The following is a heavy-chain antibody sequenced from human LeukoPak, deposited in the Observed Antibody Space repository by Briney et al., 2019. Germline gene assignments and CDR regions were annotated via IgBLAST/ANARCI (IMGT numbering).Heavy chain of an antibody. CDR1: GFTFSSYS. J-gene: IGHJ6*03. CDR3: ARGQWLVPRTRDYYMDV. CDR2: ISTSSSYI. V-gene: IGHV3-21*01. D-gene: IGHD6-19*01. Sequence: GGSPRLSCAASGFTFSSYSMNWVRQAPGKGLEWVSSISTSSSYIYYADSVKGRFTISRENAKNSLYLQMNSLRAGDTAVYYCARGQWLVPRTRDYYMDVWGKGTTVTISS.